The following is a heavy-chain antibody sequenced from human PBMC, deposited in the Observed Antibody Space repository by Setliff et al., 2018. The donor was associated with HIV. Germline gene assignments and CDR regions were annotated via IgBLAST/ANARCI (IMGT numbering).Heavy chain of an antibody. CDR3: ARGPFVLRFLERLVYFDY. D-gene: IGHD3-3*01. Sequence: PSETLSLTCTVSGGSISRYYWSWIRQHPGKGLDWIGRVYYSGSTDYNPSLQSRATLSIDTSKNQFSLKLTSVIAADTAIYYCARGPFVLRFLERLVYFDYWGQGKLVTVSS. V-gene: IGHV4-31*03. J-gene: IGHJ4*02. CDR1: GGSISRYY. CDR2: VYYSGST.